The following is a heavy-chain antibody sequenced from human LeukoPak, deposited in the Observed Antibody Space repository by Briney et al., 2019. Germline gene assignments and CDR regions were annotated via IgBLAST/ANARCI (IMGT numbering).Heavy chain of an antibody. CDR2: IRSKTYGGTA. Sequence: PGRSLRLSCTASGFTFGNYGMTWVRQAPGKGLEWVGFIRSKTYGGTADYAASVKDRFTISRDDSKSIAYLQMNSLRTEDTAVYYCTRDERSGYYQHYLDYWGQGTLVTVSS. V-gene: IGHV3-49*04. J-gene: IGHJ4*02. CDR3: TRDERSGYYQHYLDY. D-gene: IGHD3-22*01. CDR1: GFTFGNYG.